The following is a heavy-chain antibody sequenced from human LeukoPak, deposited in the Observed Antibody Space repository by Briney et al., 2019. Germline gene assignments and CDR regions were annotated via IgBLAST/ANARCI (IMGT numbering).Heavy chain of an antibody. V-gene: IGHV3-11*01. CDR1: GFTFTDFY. CDR2: ISISGTTI. D-gene: IGHD4-17*01. Sequence: GGSRRLSCAASGFTFTDFYMSWIRQAPGKGLEWVSYISISGTTIYYADSVKGRFTFSRDNAKNSLYLQMNSLRAEDTAVYYCARTGRLQYGDYVAFDYWGQGTLVTVSS. J-gene: IGHJ4*02. CDR3: ARTGRLQYGDYVAFDY.